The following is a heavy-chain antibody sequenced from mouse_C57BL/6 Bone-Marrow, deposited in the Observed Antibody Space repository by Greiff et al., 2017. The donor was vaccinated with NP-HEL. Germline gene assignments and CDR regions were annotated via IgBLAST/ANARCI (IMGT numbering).Heavy chain of an antibody. CDR2: IDPENGDT. Sequence: EVQLQQSGAELVRPGASVKLSCTASGFNIKDDYMHWVKQRPEQGLEWIGWIDPENGDTEYASKFQGKATITADTSSNTAYLQLSSLTSEDTAVYYCTSDGYYGGYYFDYWGQGTTLTVSS. CDR3: TSDGYYGGYYFDY. CDR1: GFNIKDDY. V-gene: IGHV14-4*01. D-gene: IGHD2-3*01. J-gene: IGHJ2*01.